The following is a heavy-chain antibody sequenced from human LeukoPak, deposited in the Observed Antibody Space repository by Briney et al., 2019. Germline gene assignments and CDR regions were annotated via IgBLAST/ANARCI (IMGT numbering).Heavy chain of an antibody. Sequence: PGGSLRLSCAASGFPFSRDSMHWFRQSPGKGLVWLSRISPDGSTTNYADSVKGRFTISRDNANNTLYLQMNSLRDEDTAVYYCASDVAYKFDYWGQGTLVTFSS. CDR1: GFPFSRDS. D-gene: IGHD5-24*01. J-gene: IGHJ4*02. V-gene: IGHV3-74*01. CDR2: ISPDGSTT. CDR3: ASDVAYKFDY.